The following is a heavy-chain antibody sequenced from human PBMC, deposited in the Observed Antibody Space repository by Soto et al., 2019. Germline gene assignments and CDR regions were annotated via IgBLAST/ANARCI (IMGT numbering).Heavy chain of an antibody. V-gene: IGHV4-59*08. CDR1: GGSISSYY. CDR2: IYYSGST. CDR3: VRQLSPYDFWSGSDNWFDP. Sequence: PSETLSLTCTVSGGSISSYYWSWIRQPPGKGLEWIGYIYYSGSTNYNPSLKSRVTISVDTSKNQFSLKLSSVTAADTAVYYCVRQLSPYDFWSGSDNWFDPWGQGTLVTVSS. J-gene: IGHJ5*02. D-gene: IGHD3-3*01.